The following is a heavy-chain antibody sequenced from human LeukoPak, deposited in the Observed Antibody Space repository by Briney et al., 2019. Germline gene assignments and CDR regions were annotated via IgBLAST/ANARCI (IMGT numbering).Heavy chain of an antibody. CDR1: GFTFSSYA. Sequence: AGGSLRLSCAASGFTFSSYAVSWVRQAPGKGLEWVSAISGSGGSTYYADSVKGRFTISRDNSKNTLYLQMNSLRAEDTAVYYCAKGRDFWSVDYFDYWGQGTLVTVSS. D-gene: IGHD3-3*01. CDR3: AKGRDFWSVDYFDY. V-gene: IGHV3-23*01. J-gene: IGHJ4*02. CDR2: ISGSGGST.